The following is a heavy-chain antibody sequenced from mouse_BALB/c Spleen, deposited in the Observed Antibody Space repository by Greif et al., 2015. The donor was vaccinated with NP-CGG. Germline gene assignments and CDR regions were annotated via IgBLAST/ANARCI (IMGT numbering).Heavy chain of an antibody. CDR1: GYTFTSYW. J-gene: IGHJ1*01. CDR3: ARSGYGNWYFDV. CDR2: INPSTGYT. V-gene: IGHV1-7*01. D-gene: IGHD2-10*02. Sequence: VKLQESGAELAKPGASVKMSCKASGYTFTSYWMHWVKQRPGQGLEWIGYINPSTGYTEYNQKFKDKATLTANKSSSTAYMQLSSLTSEDSAVYYCARSGYGNWYFDVWGAGTTVTVSS.